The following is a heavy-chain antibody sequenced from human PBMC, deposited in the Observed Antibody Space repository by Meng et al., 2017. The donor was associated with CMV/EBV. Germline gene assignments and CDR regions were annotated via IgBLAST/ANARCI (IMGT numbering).Heavy chain of an antibody. CDR2: IYYSGST. Sequence: SETLSLTCTVSGGSISSYYWSWIRQPPGKGLEWIGSIYYSGSTYYNPSLKSRVTISVDTSKNQFSLKLSSVTAADTAVYYCARDTIVVVAAASGGFDYWGQGTLVTVSS. J-gene: IGHJ4*02. CDR3: ARDTIVVVAAASGGFDY. V-gene: IGHV4-39*07. CDR1: GGSISSYY. D-gene: IGHD2-2*01.